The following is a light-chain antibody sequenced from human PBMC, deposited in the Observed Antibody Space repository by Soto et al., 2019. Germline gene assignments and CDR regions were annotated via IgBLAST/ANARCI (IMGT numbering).Light chain of an antibody. V-gene: IGKV3-11*01. CDR2: DAS. J-gene: IGKJ2*01. CDR1: QSVSNY. CDR3: QVRDDWPT. Sequence: EIVLTQSPVTLSLSPGDRATLSCRPSQSVSNYLAWYQQKPGQAPRLLIYDASKRATGIPARFSGSGSGTDFTLTISSLEPEDFAVYFCQVRDDWPTFGQGTKLDI.